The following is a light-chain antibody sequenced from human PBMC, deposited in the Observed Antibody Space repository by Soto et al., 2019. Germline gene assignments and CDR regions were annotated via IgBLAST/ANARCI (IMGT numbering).Light chain of an antibody. CDR1: SSDVGGYNY. V-gene: IGLV2-14*01. Sequence: QSALTQPASVSGSPGQSITLSCTGTSSDVGGYNYVSWYQQHPAKVPKLMIYHVSNRPSGVSDRFSGSKSGNTASLTISGLQAEDEGDYYCYSYTTSSTYVFGTGTKLTVL. CDR3: YSYTTSSTYV. J-gene: IGLJ1*01. CDR2: HVS.